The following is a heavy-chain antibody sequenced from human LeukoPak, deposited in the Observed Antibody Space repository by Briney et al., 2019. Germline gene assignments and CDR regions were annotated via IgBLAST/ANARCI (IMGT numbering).Heavy chain of an antibody. CDR3: ARDQVGYTYGTS. V-gene: IGHV3-66*01. CDR1: GFTVSSNF. CDR2: IYSDENT. D-gene: IGHD5-18*01. Sequence: GGSLRLSCAASGFTVSSNFMSWDRQAPGKGLEWVSVIYSDENTHYADSVKGRFTISRDISKNTVYLQMDSLTVEDTAVYYCARDQVGYTYGTSWGQGTLVTVSS. J-gene: IGHJ5*02.